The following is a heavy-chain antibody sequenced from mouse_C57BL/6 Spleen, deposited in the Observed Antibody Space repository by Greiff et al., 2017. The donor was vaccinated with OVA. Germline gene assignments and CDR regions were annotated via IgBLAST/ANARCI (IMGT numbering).Heavy chain of an antibody. CDR2: ISYDGSN. CDR1: GYSITSGYY. J-gene: IGHJ2*01. V-gene: IGHV3-6*01. Sequence: EVQVVESGPGLVKPSQSLSLTCSVTGYSITSGYYWNWIRQFPGNKLEWMGYISYDGSNNYNPSLKNRISITRDTSKNQFFLKLNSVTTEDTATYYCERLDYGSIFDYWGQGTTLTVSS. CDR3: ERLDYGSIFDY. D-gene: IGHD1-1*01.